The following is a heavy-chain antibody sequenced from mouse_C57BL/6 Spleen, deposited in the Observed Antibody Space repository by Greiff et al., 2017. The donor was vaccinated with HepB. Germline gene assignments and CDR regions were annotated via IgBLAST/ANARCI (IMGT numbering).Heavy chain of an antibody. CDR3: TRGVGRYYFDY. Sequence: QVQLQQSGAELVRPGASVTLSCKASGYTFTDYEMHWVKQTPVHGLEWIGAIDPETGGTAYNQKFKGKAILTADKSSSTAYMELRSLTSEDSAVYYCTRGVGRYYFDYWGQGTTLTVSS. J-gene: IGHJ2*01. CDR2: IDPETGGT. V-gene: IGHV1-15*01. D-gene: IGHD1-1*02. CDR1: GYTFTDYE.